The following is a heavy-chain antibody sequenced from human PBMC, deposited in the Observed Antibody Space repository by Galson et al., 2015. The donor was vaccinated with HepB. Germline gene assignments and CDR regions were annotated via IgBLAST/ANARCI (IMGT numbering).Heavy chain of an antibody. D-gene: IGHD2-8*01. Sequence: TLSLTCTVSGGSISSGDYYWSWIRQPPGKGLEWIGYIYYSGSTYYNPSLKSRVTISVDTSKNQFSLKLSSVTAADTAVYYCARGHTGYCTNGVCSRDWFDPWGQGTLVTVSS. CDR2: IYYSGST. J-gene: IGHJ5*02. CDR3: ARGHTGYCTNGVCSRDWFDP. V-gene: IGHV4-30-4*01. CDR1: GGSISSGDYY.